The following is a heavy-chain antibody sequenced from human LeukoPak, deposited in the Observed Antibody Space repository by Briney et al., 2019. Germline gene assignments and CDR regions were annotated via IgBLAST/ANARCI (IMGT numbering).Heavy chain of an antibody. Sequence: GGSLRLSCAASGFTFSSYAMSWVRQAPGKGLEWVSAISGSGGSTYYADSVKGRFTISRDNAKNSLYLQMNSLRAEDTAVYYCARDLGYSYGYADFDYWGQGTLVTVSS. J-gene: IGHJ4*02. D-gene: IGHD5-18*01. CDR2: ISGSGGST. CDR1: GFTFSSYA. V-gene: IGHV3-23*01. CDR3: ARDLGYSYGYADFDY.